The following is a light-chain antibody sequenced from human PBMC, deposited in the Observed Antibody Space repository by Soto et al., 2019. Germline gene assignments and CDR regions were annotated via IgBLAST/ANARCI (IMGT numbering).Light chain of an antibody. CDR1: QSLSSDF. CDR3: QQYDTFPRT. J-gene: IGKJ1*01. Sequence: EIVLTQSPGTLSLFPGDRATLSCRASQSLSSDFLAWYQQKPGQAPRLLIYGASRRATDIPDRFSGSGSGTDFALTITRLEPADFAVYFSQQYDTFPRTFGQGTKVEIQ. V-gene: IGKV3-20*01. CDR2: GAS.